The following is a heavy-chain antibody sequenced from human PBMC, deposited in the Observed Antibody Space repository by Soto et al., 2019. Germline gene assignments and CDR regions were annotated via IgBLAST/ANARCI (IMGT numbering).Heavy chain of an antibody. CDR3: ASAPCFRGDYRDYFDY. V-gene: IGHV4-31*03. CDR1: GGSIRSGGYY. J-gene: IGHJ4*02. D-gene: IGHD4-17*01. CDR2: IYYSGST. Sequence: SETLSLTCTVSGGSIRSGGYYWSWIRQHPGKGLEWIGYIYYSGSTYYNPSLKSRVTISVDTSKNQFSLKLSSVTAADTAVYYCASAPCFRGDYRDYFDYWGQGTLVTVSS.